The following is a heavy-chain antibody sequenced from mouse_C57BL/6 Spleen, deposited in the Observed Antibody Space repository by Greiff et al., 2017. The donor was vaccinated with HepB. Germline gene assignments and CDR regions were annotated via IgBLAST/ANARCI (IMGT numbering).Heavy chain of an antibody. CDR3: AKRDGYDWYFDV. CDR2: IWGDGST. D-gene: IGHD2-2*01. V-gene: IGHV2-3*01. CDR1: TSYG. Sequence: VQLKESGPGLVAPSQSLSITLTSYGVSWVRQPPGKGLEWLGVIWGDGSTNYHSALISRLSISKDNSKSQVFLKLNSLQTDDTATYYCAKRDGYDWYFDVWGTGTTVTVSS. J-gene: IGHJ1*03.